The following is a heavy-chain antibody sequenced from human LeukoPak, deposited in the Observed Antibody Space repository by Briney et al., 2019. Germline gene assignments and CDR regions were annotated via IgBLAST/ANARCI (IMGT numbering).Heavy chain of an antibody. D-gene: IGHD6-13*01. CDR3: ARAEYSSSWYVVDGGLRSNGMDV. CDR1: GDSVSSNSAA. V-gene: IGHV6-1*01. J-gene: IGHJ6*02. CDR2: TYYRSKWYN. Sequence: SQTLSLTCAISGDSVSSNSAAWNWIRQSPSRGLEWLGRTYYRSKWYNDYAVSVKSRITINPDTSKNQFSLQLNSVTPEDTAVYYCARAEYSSSWYVVDGGLRSNGMDVWGQGTTVTVSS.